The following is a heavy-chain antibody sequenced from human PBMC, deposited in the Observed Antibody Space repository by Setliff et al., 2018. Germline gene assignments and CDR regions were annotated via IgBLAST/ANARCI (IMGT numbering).Heavy chain of an antibody. V-gene: IGHV1-3*01. CDR2: ITAGNGDT. Sequence: ASVKVSCKASGYTSTTNALHWVRQAPGQSLEWMGWITAGNGDTKYSQKFQGRVTITRDTSASTFYMELSSLRSEDTALYSCARIGPSNWGIRGYNWLDPWGQGTLVTVSS. CDR1: GYTSTTNA. J-gene: IGHJ5*02. D-gene: IGHD6-13*01. CDR3: ARIGPSNWGIRGYNWLDP.